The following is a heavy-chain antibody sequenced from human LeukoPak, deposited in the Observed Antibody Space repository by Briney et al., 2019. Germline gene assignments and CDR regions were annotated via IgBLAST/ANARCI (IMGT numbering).Heavy chain of an antibody. CDR3: AKRLERYNWNGDYFDY. Sequence: GGSLRLSCAASGFTFSTYAMSWVRQAPGKGLEWVAVISYDGSNKYYADSVKGRFTISRDNSKNTLYLQMNSLRAEDTAVYYCAKRLERYNWNGDYFDYWGQGTLVTVSS. CDR2: ISYDGSNK. J-gene: IGHJ4*02. D-gene: IGHD1-1*01. V-gene: IGHV3-30*18. CDR1: GFTFSTYA.